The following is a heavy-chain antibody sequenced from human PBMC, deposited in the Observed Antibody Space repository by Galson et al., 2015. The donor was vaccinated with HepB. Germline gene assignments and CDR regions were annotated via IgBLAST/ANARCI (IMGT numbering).Heavy chain of an antibody. D-gene: IGHD5-18*01. CDR1: GFTFNSYS. CDR2: ISSRSSTI. V-gene: IGHV3-48*04. Sequence: SLRLSCAVSGFTFNSYSMNWARQAPGKGLEWVSHISSRSSTIYYADSVKGRFTISRDNAKNSLYLQMNSLRAEDTAVYYCARDSYGFGGYGYFYGMDVWGQGTTVTVSS. CDR3: ARDSYGFGGYGYFYGMDV. J-gene: IGHJ6*02.